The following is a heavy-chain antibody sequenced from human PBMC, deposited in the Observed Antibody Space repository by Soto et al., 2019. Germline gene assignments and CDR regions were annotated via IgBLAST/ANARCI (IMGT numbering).Heavy chain of an antibody. D-gene: IGHD2-15*01. Sequence: ASVKVSCKASGYTFTGYYMHWVRQAPGQGLEWMGWINPNSGGTNYAQKFQGWVTMTRDTSISTAYMELSRLRSDDTAVYYCARGRYCSGGSCYWFDPWGQGTLVTVSS. J-gene: IGHJ5*02. CDR3: ARGRYCSGGSCYWFDP. CDR2: INPNSGGT. CDR1: GYTFTGYY. V-gene: IGHV1-2*04.